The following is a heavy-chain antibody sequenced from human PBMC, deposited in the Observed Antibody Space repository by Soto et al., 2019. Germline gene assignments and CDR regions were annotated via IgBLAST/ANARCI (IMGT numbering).Heavy chain of an antibody. Sequence: GALIRSCEASGFTLVSYRMNWIRQAPGKGLEWVSYISISSSPIYYADSVKGRFTISRDNAKNSLYLQMNRLRDEDTAVYYCAVRVYGDYGGEYFDYWGQGTLVTVPS. V-gene: IGHV3-48*02. D-gene: IGHD4-17*01. CDR3: AVRVYGDYGGEYFDY. CDR1: GFTLVSYR. J-gene: IGHJ4*02. CDR2: ISISSSPI.